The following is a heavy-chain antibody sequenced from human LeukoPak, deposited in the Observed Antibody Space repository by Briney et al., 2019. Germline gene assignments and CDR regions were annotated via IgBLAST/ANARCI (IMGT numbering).Heavy chain of an antibody. Sequence: GASVKVSCKASGYTFTGYYMHWVRQAPGQGLEWMGWINPNSGGTNYAQKFQGRVTMTRDTSISTAYMELSRLRSDDTAVYYCARVAIGYCSSTSCYHSGWLDPWGQGTLVTVSS. V-gene: IGHV1-2*02. CDR3: ARVAIGYCSSTSCYHSGWLDP. J-gene: IGHJ5*02. CDR1: GYTFTGYY. D-gene: IGHD2-2*03. CDR2: INPNSGGT.